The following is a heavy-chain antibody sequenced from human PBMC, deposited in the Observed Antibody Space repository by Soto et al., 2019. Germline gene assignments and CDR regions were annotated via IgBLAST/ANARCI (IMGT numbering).Heavy chain of an antibody. CDR2: LSAYNGDT. CDR3: PGWSAMVGGAEALDT. V-gene: IGHV1-18*01. D-gene: IGHD5-18*01. CDR1: GYTFINYG. Sequence: QVQLVQSGAEVKKPGASVRVSCKTSGYTFINYGITWVRQAPGQGLEWMGWLSAYNGDTSSSEKLQDGFTMTTDTSRNKVYRARRGLGSDETAVFYCPGWSAMVGGAEALDTWAKGQWSSSLQ. J-gene: IGHJ3*02.